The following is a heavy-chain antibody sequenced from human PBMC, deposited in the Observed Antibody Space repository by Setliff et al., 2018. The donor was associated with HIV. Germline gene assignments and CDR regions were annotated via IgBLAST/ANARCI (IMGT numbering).Heavy chain of an antibody. D-gene: IGHD1-26*01. CDR3: VHGHCNSATCWFGP. CDR2: ISGGGRTT. CDR1: GFTFIGSE. Sequence: PGGSLRLSCAASGFTFIGSEMNWVRQAPGKGLEWVSYISGGGRTTLYADSVKGRFTISRDTAKPSLYLQMNSLRVDDTAVYYCVHGHCNSATCWFGPWGQGTLVTVSS. V-gene: IGHV3-48*03. J-gene: IGHJ5*02.